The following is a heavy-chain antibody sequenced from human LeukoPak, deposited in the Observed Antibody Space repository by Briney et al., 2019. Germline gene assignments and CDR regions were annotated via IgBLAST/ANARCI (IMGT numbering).Heavy chain of an antibody. D-gene: IGHD5-24*01. J-gene: IGHJ6*03. CDR2: IMPLFGTA. CDR1: GGTFNSYA. CDR3: ASGSLGDGYGVGDYYQYMDV. Sequence: SVKASCKASGGTFNSYAISWVRQAPGQGLEWMGGIMPLFGTANYAPAFQGRVTFTTDESASTAYMEVSSLRSEDTAVYYCASGSLGDGYGVGDYYQYMDVWGKGTTVTVSS. V-gene: IGHV1-69*05.